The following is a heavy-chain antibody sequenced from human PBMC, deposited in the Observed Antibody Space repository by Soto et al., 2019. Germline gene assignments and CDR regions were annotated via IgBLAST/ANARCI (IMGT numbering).Heavy chain of an antibody. V-gene: IGHV1-69*02. D-gene: IGHD3-22*01. CDR3: ALLFCAMIVVIITSVYGMDF. Sequence: GASVKVSCKAPGGTISSYSISWVRQEQGKGLELMGRIIPLLGIANSSPKFQARFTITADKSPSTSYLQLCSLISEHTAVYYSALLFCAMIVVIITSVYGMDFLGQRTTVTVSS. J-gene: IGHJ6*02. CDR2: IIPLLGIA. CDR1: GGTISSYS.